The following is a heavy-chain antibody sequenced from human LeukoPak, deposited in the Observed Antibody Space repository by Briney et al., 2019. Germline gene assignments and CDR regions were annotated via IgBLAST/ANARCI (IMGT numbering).Heavy chain of an antibody. V-gene: IGHV4-31*03. CDR2: IYYGGST. D-gene: IGHD4-17*01. J-gene: IGHJ6*04. CDR1: GGSISSGGYY. CDR3: ARCSYGDYEDGMDV. Sequence: SQTLSLTCTVSGGSISSGGYYWSWIRQHPGKGLEWMGYIYYGGSTYYNPSLKSRVTISVDTSKNQFSLKLSSVTAADTAVYYCARCSYGDYEDGMDVWGKGTTVTVSS.